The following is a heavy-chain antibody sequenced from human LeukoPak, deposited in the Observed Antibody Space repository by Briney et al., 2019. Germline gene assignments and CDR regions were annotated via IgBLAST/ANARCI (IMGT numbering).Heavy chain of an antibody. Sequence: GGSMRLSCAASGFTFSNYSMTWVRQAPGKGLEWVSSISKSSSYIYYADSVKGRFTISRDNAKNSLYLQMNSLRADDTAVYYCSREGSGYYMDVWGKGTTVTVSS. CDR2: ISKSSSYI. CDR1: GFTFSNYS. J-gene: IGHJ6*03. CDR3: SREGSGYYMDV. V-gene: IGHV3-21*01. D-gene: IGHD3-10*01.